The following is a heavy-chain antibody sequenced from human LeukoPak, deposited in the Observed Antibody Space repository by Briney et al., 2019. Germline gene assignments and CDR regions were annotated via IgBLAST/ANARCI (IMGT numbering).Heavy chain of an antibody. CDR2: ISSSSSYI. CDR3: ARDPRGYGGNTVFDY. D-gene: IGHD4-23*01. CDR1: GFTFSSYS. Sequence: GGSLRLSCAASGFTFSSYSMNWVRQAPGKGLEWVSPISSSSSYIYYADSVKGRFTISRDNAKNSLYLQMNSLRAEDTAVYYCARDPRGYGGNTVFDYWGQGTLVTVSS. V-gene: IGHV3-21*01. J-gene: IGHJ4*02.